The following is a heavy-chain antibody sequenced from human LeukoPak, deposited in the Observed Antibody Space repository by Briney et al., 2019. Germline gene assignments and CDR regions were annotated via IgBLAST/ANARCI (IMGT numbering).Heavy chain of an antibody. CDR1: GYTFTAHY. Sequence: ASVKVSCKASGYTFTAHYMHWVRQAPGQGLEWMGWIHPNSGGTNYAQKFQGRVTMTRDTSISTAYMELSRLTSDDTAVYFCASVTYSDFSPEDYWGQGTLVTVSS. V-gene: IGHV1-2*02. CDR3: ASVTYSDFSPEDY. J-gene: IGHJ4*02. D-gene: IGHD3-3*01. CDR2: IHPNSGGT.